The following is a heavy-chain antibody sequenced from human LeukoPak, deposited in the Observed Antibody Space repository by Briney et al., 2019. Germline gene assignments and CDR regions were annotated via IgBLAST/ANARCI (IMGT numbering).Heavy chain of an antibody. Sequence: SETLSLTCTVSGVSISSGSYYWTWIRQPAGKGLEWIGRIYISGSTNYNPSLKGRVTMSIDTSKNQFSLKLSSVTAADNAVYYCAIRLNTYYYDSSGYPYDAFDIWGQGTMVTVSS. CDR3: AIRLNTYYYDSSGYPYDAFDI. D-gene: IGHD3-22*01. V-gene: IGHV4-61*02. CDR1: GVSISSGSYY. J-gene: IGHJ3*02. CDR2: IYISGST.